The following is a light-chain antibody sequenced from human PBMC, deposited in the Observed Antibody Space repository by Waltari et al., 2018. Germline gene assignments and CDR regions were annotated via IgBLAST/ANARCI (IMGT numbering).Light chain of an antibody. CDR3: CSFAGGFTWV. V-gene: IGLV2-11*01. Sequence: QSALTQPRSMSGSPGQAVTIPCSGTSSDFGGLNYVTWYQQHPGKAPKLVIYDVNNRPSGVPERFSGSKSGNTASLTISGLQSEDEADYYCCSFAGGFTWVFGEGTRLTVL. CDR2: DVN. CDR1: SSDFGGLNY. J-gene: IGLJ3*02.